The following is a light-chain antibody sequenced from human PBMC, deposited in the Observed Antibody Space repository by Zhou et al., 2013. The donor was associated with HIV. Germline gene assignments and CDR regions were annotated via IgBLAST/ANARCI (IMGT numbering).Light chain of an antibody. CDR2: LGS. J-gene: IGKJ1*01. CDR3: MQALQTPRT. Sequence: DIVMTQSPLSLPVTPGEPASISCRSSQSLLHSNGYNYLDWYLQKPGQSPQLLIYLGSNRASGVPDRFSGSGSGTDFTLKISRVEAEDVGVYYCMQALQTPRTFGQGPRWK. CDR1: QSLLHSNGYNY. V-gene: IGKV2-28*01.